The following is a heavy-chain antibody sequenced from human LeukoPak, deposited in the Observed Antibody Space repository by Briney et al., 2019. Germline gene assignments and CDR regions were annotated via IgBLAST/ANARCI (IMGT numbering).Heavy chain of an antibody. J-gene: IGHJ4*02. Sequence: ASVKVSCKASGYTFSNYYLHWVRQAPGQGLEWMGLINPTAGNTYYAQRFQGRVTMTRNTSTSTVYMELSSLRSEDTAVYYCARDKMDEVLTSMGPYYYFDYWGQGTLVTVSS. CDR1: GYTFSNYY. D-gene: IGHD5-18*01. V-gene: IGHV1-46*01. CDR2: INPTAGNT. CDR3: ARDKMDEVLTSMGPYYYFDY.